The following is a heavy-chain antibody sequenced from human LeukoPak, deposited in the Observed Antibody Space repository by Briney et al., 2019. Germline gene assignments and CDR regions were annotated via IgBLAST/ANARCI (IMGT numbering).Heavy chain of an antibody. Sequence: PGGSLRLSCAASGFTFSSYDMHWVRQATGKGLEWVSAIGTAGDTYYPGSVKGRFTISREDAKNSLYLQMNSLRAGDTAVYYCARESGYQSHYGMDVWGQGTTVTVSS. V-gene: IGHV3-13*01. CDR1: GFTFSSYD. J-gene: IGHJ6*02. CDR2: IGTAGDT. D-gene: IGHD3-22*01. CDR3: ARESGYQSHYGMDV.